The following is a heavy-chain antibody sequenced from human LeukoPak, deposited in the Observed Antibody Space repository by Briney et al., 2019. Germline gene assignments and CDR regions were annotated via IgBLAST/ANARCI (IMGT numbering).Heavy chain of an antibody. Sequence: GGSLRLSCAASGFTVSSNYMSWVRQAPGKGLEWVAVIWYDGSNKYYADSVKGRFTISRDNSKNTLYLQMNSLRAEDTAVYYCARDLAEQQLVPWFDPWGQGTLVTVSS. J-gene: IGHJ5*02. CDR1: GFTVSSNY. V-gene: IGHV3-33*08. CDR2: IWYDGSNK. D-gene: IGHD6-13*01. CDR3: ARDLAEQQLVPWFDP.